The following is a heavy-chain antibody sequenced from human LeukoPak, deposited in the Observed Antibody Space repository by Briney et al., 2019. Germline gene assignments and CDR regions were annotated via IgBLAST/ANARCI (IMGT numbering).Heavy chain of an antibody. CDR3: AKDRGECSSTSCSYYYFDY. CDR1: GFTFSSYA. J-gene: IGHJ4*02. Sequence: PGGSLRLSCAASGFTFSSYAMSWVRQAPGKGLEWVSAISGSGGSTYYTDSVKGRFTISRDNSKNTLYLQMNSLRAEDTAVYYCAKDRGECSSTSCSYYYFDYWGQGTLVTVSS. D-gene: IGHD2-2*01. V-gene: IGHV3-23*01. CDR2: ISGSGGST.